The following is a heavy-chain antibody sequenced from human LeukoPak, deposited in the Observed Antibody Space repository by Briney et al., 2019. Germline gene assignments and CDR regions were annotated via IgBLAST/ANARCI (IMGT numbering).Heavy chain of an antibody. CDR1: GYSFTGYF. Sequence: GASVKVSCKASGYSFTGYFIHWVRQAPGQGLEWMGRICAYNGNKNYAQKLQRRVTMTTSASTRTAYMELRSLTSDDTAVYYCATRLYSAYHSLKNIDYGGQGTLVTVS. CDR2: ICAYNGNK. J-gene: IGHJ4*02. CDR3: ATRLYSAYHSLKNIDY. D-gene: IGHD5-12*01. V-gene: IGHV1-18*04.